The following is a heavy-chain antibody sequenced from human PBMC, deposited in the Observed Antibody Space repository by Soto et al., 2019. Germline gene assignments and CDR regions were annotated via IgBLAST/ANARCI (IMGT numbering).Heavy chain of an antibody. Sequence: ETLSLTCAVSGVSISSNNWWSWVRQAPGKGLEWVSIIYGNGNTYSADSVKGRFTISRDNSKNTLSLQMNSVRAEDTAVYYCARSYDTYDYWGQGTLVTVSS. D-gene: IGHD3-22*01. CDR2: IYGNGNT. J-gene: IGHJ4*02. CDR1: GVSISSNN. CDR3: ARSYDTYDY. V-gene: IGHV3-66*01.